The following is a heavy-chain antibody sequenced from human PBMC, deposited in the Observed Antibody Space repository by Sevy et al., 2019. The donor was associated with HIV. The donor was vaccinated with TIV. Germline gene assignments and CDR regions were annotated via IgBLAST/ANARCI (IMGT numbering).Heavy chain of an antibody. J-gene: IGHJ4*02. CDR1: GYTFTTYD. CDR2: MNPNSGNT. V-gene: IGHV1-8*01. D-gene: IGHD3-22*01. Sequence: ASVKVSCKASGYTFTTYDINWVRQATGQGLEWMGWMNPNSGNTGYAQKFQGRVTMTRNTSISTAYMELSSLRSDDTAVYYCARRWGYYDSGAYYPYWGQRTLVTVSS. CDR3: ARRWGYYDSGAYYPY.